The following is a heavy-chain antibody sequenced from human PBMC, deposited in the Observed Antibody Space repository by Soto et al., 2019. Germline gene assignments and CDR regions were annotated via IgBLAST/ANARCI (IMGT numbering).Heavy chain of an antibody. CDR1: GASISSTNW. J-gene: IGHJ4*02. Sequence: QVQLQESGPRLVKPSGTLSLTCAVSGASISSTNWWTWVRQPPGKGLEWIGEIHHTGSTKYNPSLKSRVTTSLAKSNNPFSLNLSSVTAADTAVYYCATLPPRIVVVVLPIPTWGQGTLVTVSS. CDR3: ATLPPRIVVVVLPIPT. V-gene: IGHV4-4*02. CDR2: IHHTGST. D-gene: IGHD2-15*01.